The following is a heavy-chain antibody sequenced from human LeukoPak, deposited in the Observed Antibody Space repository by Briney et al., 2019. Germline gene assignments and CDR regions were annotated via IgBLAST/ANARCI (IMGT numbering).Heavy chain of an antibody. Sequence: SETLSLTCTVSGASLRSYYWDWIRQSPGKGLEWIGNIYSGGSTYYTPSLKSRVTISVDTSKNQFSLKLSSVTAAGTAIYFCARHSRSGSGGYENAFDIWGQGTMVTVSS. D-gene: IGHD5-12*01. J-gene: IGHJ3*02. CDR1: GASLRSYY. CDR3: ARHSRSGSGGYENAFDI. CDR2: IYSGGST. V-gene: IGHV4-39*01.